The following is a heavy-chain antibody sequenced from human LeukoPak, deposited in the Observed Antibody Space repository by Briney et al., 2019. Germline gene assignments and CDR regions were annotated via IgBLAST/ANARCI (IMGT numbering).Heavy chain of an antibody. J-gene: IGHJ5*02. CDR2: IYYSGST. D-gene: IGHD1-26*01. CDR3: ARHEYSGSYYGLSWFDP. Sequence: SETLSLTCTVSGGSISSSGYYWGWIRQTPGKGLEWIASIYYSGSTYYNPSLKSRVTISVDTSKNQLSLKLSSLTAADTAVYYCARHEYSGSYYGLSWFDPWGQGTLVTVSS. CDR1: GGSISSSGYY. V-gene: IGHV4-39*01.